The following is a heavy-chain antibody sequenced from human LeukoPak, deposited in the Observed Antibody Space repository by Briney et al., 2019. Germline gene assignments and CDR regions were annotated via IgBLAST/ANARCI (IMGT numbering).Heavy chain of an antibody. CDR1: GFTFSSYS. CDR3: AKGHGDYVNYFDY. CDR2: ISGGGGST. J-gene: IGHJ4*02. D-gene: IGHD4-17*01. V-gene: IGHV3-23*01. Sequence: GGSLRLSCAASGFTFSSYSINWVRQAPGKGLEWVSVISGGGGSTYYADSVKGRFTISRGNSKNTLYLQMNSLRAEDTAVYYCAKGHGDYVNYFDYWGQGTLVTVSS.